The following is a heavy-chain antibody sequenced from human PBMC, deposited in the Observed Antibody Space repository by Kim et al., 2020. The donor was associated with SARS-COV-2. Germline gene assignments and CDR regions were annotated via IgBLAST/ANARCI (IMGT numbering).Heavy chain of an antibody. V-gene: IGHV1-69*13. D-gene: IGHD6-19*01. J-gene: IGHJ5*02. CDR2: IIPIFGTA. Sequence: SVKVSCKASGGTFSSYAISWVRQAPGQGLEWMGGIIPIFGTANYAQKFQGRVTITADESTSTAYMELSSLRSEDTAVYYCARDRSGWSRGWFDPWGQGTLVTVSS. CDR1: GGTFSSYA. CDR3: ARDRSGWSRGWFDP.